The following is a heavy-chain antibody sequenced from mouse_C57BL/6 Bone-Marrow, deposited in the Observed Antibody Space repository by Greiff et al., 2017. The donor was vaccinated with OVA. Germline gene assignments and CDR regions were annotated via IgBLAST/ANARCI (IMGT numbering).Heavy chain of an antibody. D-gene: IGHD2-3*01. CDR1: GYTFTDHT. J-gene: IGHJ1*03. Sequence: QVQLKESDAELVKPGASVKISCKVSGYTFTDHTIHWMKQRHEQGLEWIGYIYPRDGSTKSNEKFKGKATLTADKSSSTAYMQLNSLTSEDSAVHFCARRDGYYLYWYFDVWGTGTTVTVSS. V-gene: IGHV1-78*01. CDR3: ARRDGYYLYWYFDV. CDR2: IYPRDGST.